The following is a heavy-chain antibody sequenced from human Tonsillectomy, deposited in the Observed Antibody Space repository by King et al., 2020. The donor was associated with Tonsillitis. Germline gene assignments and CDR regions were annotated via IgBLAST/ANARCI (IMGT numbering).Heavy chain of an antibody. J-gene: IGHJ4*02. CDR1: GYSFTNHW. D-gene: IGHD2-15*01. Sequence: EVQLVQSGTEVKKPGESLKISCKVSGYSFTNHWIGWVRQVPGKGLEWMGIIYPRDSDTRYSPSFQGRFTISADKSISTAYLQWSSLKASDSAIYYCARHQVPGMATAATYWGQGTLVTVSS. CDR3: ARHQVPGMATAATY. CDR2: IYPRDSDT. V-gene: IGHV5-51*01.